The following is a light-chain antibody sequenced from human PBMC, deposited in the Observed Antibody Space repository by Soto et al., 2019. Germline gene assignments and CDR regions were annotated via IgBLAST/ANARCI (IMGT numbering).Light chain of an antibody. CDR2: GAS. V-gene: IGKV3-20*01. CDR3: QQYGSSPTWT. Sequence: ESMLTQSPATLSLSPGERATLSCRAVQSVSSSYLAWYQQKPGQAPRLLIYGASSRATGIPDRFSGSGSGTDFTLTISRLEPEDFAVYYCQQYGSSPTWTFGQGTKVDIK. J-gene: IGKJ1*01. CDR1: QSVSSSY.